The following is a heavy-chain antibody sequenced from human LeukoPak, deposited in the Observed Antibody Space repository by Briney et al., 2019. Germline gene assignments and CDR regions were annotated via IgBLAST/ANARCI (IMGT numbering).Heavy chain of an antibody. CDR1: DGSISSSNYY. CDR2: IYYSGST. CDR3: ARLPFMYYYDSSGSYYFDY. J-gene: IGHJ4*02. D-gene: IGHD3-22*01. V-gene: IGHV4-39*01. Sequence: SETLSLSCTVSDGSISSSNYYWGWIRQPPGKGLEWIGYIYYSGSTYYNPSLKSRVTISVDTSKNQFSLKLSSVTAADTAVYYCARLPFMYYYDSSGSYYFDYWGQGTLVTVSS.